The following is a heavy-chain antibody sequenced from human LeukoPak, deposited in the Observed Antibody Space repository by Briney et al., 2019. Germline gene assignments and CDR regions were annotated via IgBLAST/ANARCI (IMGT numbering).Heavy chain of an antibody. D-gene: IGHD6-13*01. CDR1: GGSISSYY. V-gene: IGHV4-59*12. J-gene: IGHJ4*02. Sequence: PSETLSLTCTVSGGSISSYYWSWIRQPPGKGLEWIGYIYYSGSTYYNPSLKSRVTISVDTSKNQFSLKLSSVTAADTAVYYCARVDSSSWYDHFYFDYWGQGTLVTVSS. CDR3: ARVDSSSWYDHFYFDY. CDR2: IYYSGST.